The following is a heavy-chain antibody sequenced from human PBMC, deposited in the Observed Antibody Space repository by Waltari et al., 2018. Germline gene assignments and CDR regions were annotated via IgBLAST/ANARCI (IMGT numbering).Heavy chain of an antibody. Sequence: QLVESGGGLVQPGESLRLPCAASGFIFRNYLMPWVRQAPGQGLVWGARIKSDGSATAYADAVKGRFTISRDNAKNTLYLQMNRLRAEDTAVYYCARVAPKTYRSPVPGRDYYYGMDVWGQGTSVTVYS. CDR3: ARVAPKTYRSPVPGRDYYYGMDV. CDR1: GFIFRNYL. J-gene: IGHJ6*02. CDR2: IKSDGSAT. D-gene: IGHD6-19*01. V-gene: IGHV3-74*01.